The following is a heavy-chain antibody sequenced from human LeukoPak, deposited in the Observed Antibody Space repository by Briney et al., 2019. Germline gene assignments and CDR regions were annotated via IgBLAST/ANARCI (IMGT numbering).Heavy chain of an antibody. CDR2: INASGSST. J-gene: IGHJ1*01. D-gene: IGHD2-2*01. CDR1: GYTFTSYY. Sequence: ASVNVSCKASGYTFTSYYMHWVRQAPGQGLEWMGIINASGSSTSYAQNFQGRVTMLRDTSTSTVYMELSSLRSEDTAVYYCATAIPAAPGWGQGTLVTVSS. V-gene: IGHV1-46*01. CDR3: ATAIPAAPG.